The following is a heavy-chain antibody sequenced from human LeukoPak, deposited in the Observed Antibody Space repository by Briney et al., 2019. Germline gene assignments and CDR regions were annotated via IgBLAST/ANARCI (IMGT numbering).Heavy chain of an antibody. J-gene: IGHJ4*02. CDR1: GGSFSGYY. CDR3: ATIWELPFYGDYATLSDY. Sequence: SETLSLTCAVYGGSFSGYYWSWIRQPPGKGLEWIGEINHSGSTNYNPSLKSRVTISVDTSKNQFSLKLSSVTAADTAVYYCATIWELPFYGDYATLSDYWGQGTLVTVSP. D-gene: IGHD4-17*01. V-gene: IGHV4-34*01. CDR2: INHSGST.